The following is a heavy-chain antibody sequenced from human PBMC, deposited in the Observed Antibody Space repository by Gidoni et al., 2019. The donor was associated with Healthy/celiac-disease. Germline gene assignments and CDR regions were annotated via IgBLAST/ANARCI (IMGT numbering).Heavy chain of an antibody. D-gene: IGHD2-2*02. CDR3: AKDFFQAAAIPASSMDV. Sequence: QVQLVESGGGVVQPGRSLRLSCAASGFTFSSYGMHWVRQAPGKGLEWVAVISYDGSNKYYADSVKGRFTISRDNSKNTLYLQMNSLRAEDTAVYYCAKDFFQAAAIPASSMDVWGQGTTVTVSS. CDR1: GFTFSSYG. J-gene: IGHJ6*02. CDR2: ISYDGSNK. V-gene: IGHV3-30*18.